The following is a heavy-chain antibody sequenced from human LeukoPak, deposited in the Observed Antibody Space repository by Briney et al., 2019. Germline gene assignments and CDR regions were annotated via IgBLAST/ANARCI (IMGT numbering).Heavy chain of an antibody. J-gene: IGHJ6*02. Sequence: SVKVSCKASGGTFISYAISWVRQAPGQGLEWMGGIIPIFGTANYAQKFQGRVTITADESTSTAYMELSSLRSEDTAVYYCARDEAGGYSYGNYYYYYGMDVWGQGTTVTVSS. V-gene: IGHV1-69*13. CDR2: IIPIFGTA. CDR3: ARDEAGGYSYGNYYYYYGMDV. D-gene: IGHD5-18*01. CDR1: GGTFISYA.